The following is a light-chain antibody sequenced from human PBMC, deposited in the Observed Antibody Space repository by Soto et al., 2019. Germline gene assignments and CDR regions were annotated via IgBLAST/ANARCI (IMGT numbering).Light chain of an antibody. CDR3: QQDYNLPRA. J-gene: IGKJ1*01. CDR2: GAS. CDR1: QSVSSSY. V-gene: IGKV3D-7*01. Sequence: EIVLTQSPDTLSLSPGERVTLSCRASQSVSSSYLTWYQQKPGQAPRLLIYGASTGATGIPARFSGSGSGTDFTLTISSLQPEDFAVYYCQQDYNLPRAFGQGTKVDIK.